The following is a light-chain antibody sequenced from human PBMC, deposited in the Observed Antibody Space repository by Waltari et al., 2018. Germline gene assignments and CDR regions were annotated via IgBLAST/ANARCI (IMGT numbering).Light chain of an antibody. V-gene: IGLV2-14*03. CDR3: SSFTDTHTLL. Sequence: QSALTQPASVSGSPGQSITISCTGTSNDVGASNFVSWYQQHPGSAPQLMFYDVTERPSGISYRFSGSKSANTASLTISGLLPEDEAIYYCSSFTDTHTLLFGGGTTVTVL. CDR1: SNDVGASNF. CDR2: DVT. J-gene: IGLJ2*01.